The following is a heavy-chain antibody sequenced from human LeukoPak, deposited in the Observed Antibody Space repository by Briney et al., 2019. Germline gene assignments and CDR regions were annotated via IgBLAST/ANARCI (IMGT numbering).Heavy chain of an antibody. D-gene: IGHD2-21*02. CDR2: ISAYNGNT. V-gene: IGHV1-18*01. CDR1: GYTFTSYG. Sequence: GASVKVSCKASGYTFTSYGISWVRQAPGQGLEWMGWISAYNGNTNYAQKLQGRVTMTTDTSTSTAYMELRSLRSDDTAVYYCARDSMAYCGGDCYPDYWGQGTLVTVSS. CDR3: ARDSMAYCGGDCYPDY. J-gene: IGHJ4*02.